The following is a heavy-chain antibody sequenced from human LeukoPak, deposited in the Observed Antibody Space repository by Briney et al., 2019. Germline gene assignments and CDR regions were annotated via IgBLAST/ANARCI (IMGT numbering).Heavy chain of an antibody. J-gene: IGHJ4*02. Sequence: SGTLSLTCAVSGDSISSSNWWSWVRQPPGKGLEWIGEIFHSGSVNYNPSLRSRVTISVDKSKNQFSLKLTSVTAADTAVYYCARGSGSSGYWYWGQGTLVTVSS. V-gene: IGHV4-4*02. CDR1: GDSISSSNW. D-gene: IGHD3-22*01. CDR2: IFHSGSV. CDR3: ARGSGSSGYWY.